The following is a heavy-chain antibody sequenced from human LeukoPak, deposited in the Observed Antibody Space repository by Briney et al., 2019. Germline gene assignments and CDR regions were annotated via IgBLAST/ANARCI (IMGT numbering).Heavy chain of an antibody. CDR3: ARSRDGYNLYYFDY. D-gene: IGHD5-24*01. Sequence: PGASVKVSCKASGYTFTGYYMHWVRQAPGQGLEWMGWINPNSGGTNYAQKFQGWVTMTRDTSISTAYMELSRLRSDDTAVYYCARSRDGYNLYYFDYWGQGTLVTVSS. J-gene: IGHJ4*02. CDR1: GYTFTGYY. CDR2: INPNSGGT. V-gene: IGHV1-2*04.